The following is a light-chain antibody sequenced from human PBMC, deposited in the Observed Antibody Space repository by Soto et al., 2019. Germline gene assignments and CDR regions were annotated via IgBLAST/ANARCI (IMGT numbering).Light chain of an antibody. CDR2: EVN. J-gene: IGLJ1*01. Sequence: QSVLPQPASLSGSPGQSITISCTGTSSDIGAYDYVSWFQQHPGKAPKLMISEVNDRPSGVSNRFSGSKSGNTAYLTISGLQVEDEADYYCSSYTDSSNYVFGTGTKVTVL. CDR1: SSDIGAYDY. V-gene: IGLV2-14*01. CDR3: SSYTDSSNYV.